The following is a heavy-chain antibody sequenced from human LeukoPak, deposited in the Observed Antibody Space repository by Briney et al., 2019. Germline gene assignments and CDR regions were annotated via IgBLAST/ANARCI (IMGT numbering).Heavy chain of an antibody. CDR3: ARDQGGAYYYDSSAPGYGDY. D-gene: IGHD3-22*01. CDR2: ISYDGSNK. CDR1: GFTFSSYA. J-gene: IGHJ4*02. V-gene: IGHV3-30-3*01. Sequence: GGSLRLSCAASGFTFSSYAMHWVRQAPGKGLEWVAVISYDGSNKYYADSVKGRFTISRDNSKNTLYLQMNSLRAEDTAVYYCARDQGGAYYYDSSAPGYGDYWGQGTLVTVSS.